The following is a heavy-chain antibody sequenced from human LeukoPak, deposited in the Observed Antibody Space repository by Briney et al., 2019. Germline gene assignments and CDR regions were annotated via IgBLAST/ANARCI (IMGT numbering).Heavy chain of an antibody. D-gene: IGHD6-13*01. J-gene: IGHJ5*02. CDR1: GYTFTGYY. V-gene: IGHV1-2*02. CDR2: INPNSGGT. CDR3: AREGITGSSSWFWFDP. Sequence: ASVKVSCKASGYTFTGYYMHWVRQAPGQGLEWMEWINPNSGGTNYAQKFQGRVTMTRDTSISTAYMELSRLRSDDTAVYYCAREGITGSSSWFWFDPWGQGTLVTVSS.